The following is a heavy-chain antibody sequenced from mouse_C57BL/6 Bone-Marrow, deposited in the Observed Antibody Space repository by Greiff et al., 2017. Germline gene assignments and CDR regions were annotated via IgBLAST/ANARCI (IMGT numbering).Heavy chain of an antibody. V-gene: IGHV1-69*01. J-gene: IGHJ2*01. D-gene: IGHD1-1*01. CDR1: GYTFTSYW. CDR2: INPSDRYT. CDR3: ARTVTTVPSVDY. Sequence: VQLQQPGAELVMPGASVTLSCKASGYTFTSYWMHWVKQRPGQGLEWIGEINPSDRYTNYNQKFKGKSTLTVDKSSSTAYMQLSILTSEDSAVYYVARTVTTVPSVDYWGQGTTLTVSS.